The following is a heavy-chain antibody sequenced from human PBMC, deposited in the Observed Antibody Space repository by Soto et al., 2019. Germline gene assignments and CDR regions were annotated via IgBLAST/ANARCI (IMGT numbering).Heavy chain of an antibody. Sequence: ETLSLTCAVSGYSISSGYYWGWIRQPPGKGLEWIGSIYHSGSTYYNPSLKSRVTISVDTSKNQFSLKLSSVTAADTAVYYCARDGVTMVRGGNGMDVWGQGTTVTVSS. CDR3: ARDGVTMVRGGNGMDV. D-gene: IGHD3-10*01. CDR2: IYHSGST. J-gene: IGHJ6*02. CDR1: GYSISSGYY. V-gene: IGHV4-38-2*02.